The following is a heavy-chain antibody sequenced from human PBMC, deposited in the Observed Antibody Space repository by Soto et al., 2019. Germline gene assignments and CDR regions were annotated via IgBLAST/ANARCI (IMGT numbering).Heavy chain of an antibody. Sequence: EVQLVESGGGLGKPGGSLRLSCAASGFTFSSYSMIWVRQAPGQGVEWVSCISTSSNYIFYGDSVKGRFTISRDNAKKSLYLQMNSLRAEDTAVYYCARDTGYSSGQVPESFDIWGQGTMVTVSS. CDR1: GFTFSSYS. V-gene: IGHV3-21*01. CDR2: ISTSSNYI. CDR3: ARDTGYSSGQVPESFDI. D-gene: IGHD6-19*01. J-gene: IGHJ3*02.